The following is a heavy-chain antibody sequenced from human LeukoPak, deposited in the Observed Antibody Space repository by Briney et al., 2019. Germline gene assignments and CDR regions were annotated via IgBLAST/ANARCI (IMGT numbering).Heavy chain of an antibody. CDR3: ARHRDGYFSNFDN. Sequence: SETLSHTSTVSGGSISSSNYYWGWVRQPPGKGLEWIGSLSYGGSPYHNPSLKSRLTISVDTSKNQFSLKLRSVAAADTAVYYRARHRDGYFSNFDNWGQGTLVTVSS. V-gene: IGHV4-39*01. J-gene: IGHJ4*02. CDR1: GGSISSSNYY. D-gene: IGHD3-22*01. CDR2: LSYGGSP.